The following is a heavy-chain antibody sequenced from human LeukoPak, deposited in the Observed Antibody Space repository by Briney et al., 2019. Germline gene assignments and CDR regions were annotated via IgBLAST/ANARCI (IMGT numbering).Heavy chain of an antibody. CDR3: AKDYEITTHLFDY. CDR2: IRYDGSYK. CDR1: GFTFSTYG. V-gene: IGHV3-30*02. D-gene: IGHD3-16*01. J-gene: IGHJ4*02. Sequence: GGSLGLSCAASGFTFSTYGLHWVRQAPGKGLEWVAFIRYDGSYKYYADSVKGRFTISRDNSKNTLYLQMNSLRAEDTAVYYCAKDYEITTHLFDYWGQGTLVTVSS.